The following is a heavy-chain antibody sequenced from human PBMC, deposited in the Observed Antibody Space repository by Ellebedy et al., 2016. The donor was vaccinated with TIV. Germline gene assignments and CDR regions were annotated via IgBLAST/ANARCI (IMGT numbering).Heavy chain of an antibody. CDR1: GASISDVGSY. CDR3: ANGGSLSYGIFDY. J-gene: IGHJ4*02. Sequence: SETLSLXCTISGASISDVGSYWSWIRQLPGKGLEWIGYVYHLGNTYYTPSLKSRVAISVDSSKNQFSLRLNSVTAAGTGVYYCANGGSLSYGIFDYWGQGNLVTVSS. D-gene: IGHD3-16*01. V-gene: IGHV4-31*03. CDR2: VYHLGNT.